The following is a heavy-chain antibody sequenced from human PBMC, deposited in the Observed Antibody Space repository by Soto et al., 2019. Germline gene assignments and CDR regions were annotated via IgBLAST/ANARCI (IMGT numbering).Heavy chain of an antibody. Sequence: EVQLVESGGGLVQPGRSLRLSCTASGFTFGDYAMSWFRQAPGKGLEWVGVIRSKAYGVTTEYAASVKGRFTISRDASKRIAYLQMNSLKTEDTAVYYCTGDRRTTGTDYYYYYYMDVWGKGTTVTVSS. V-gene: IGHV3-49*03. CDR3: TGDRRTTGTDYYYYYYMDV. CDR2: IRSKAYGVTT. D-gene: IGHD4-17*01. CDR1: GFTFGDYA. J-gene: IGHJ6*03.